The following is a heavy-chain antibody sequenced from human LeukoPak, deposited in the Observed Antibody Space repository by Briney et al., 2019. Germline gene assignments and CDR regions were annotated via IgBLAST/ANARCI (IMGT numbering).Heavy chain of an antibody. D-gene: IGHD3-10*01. V-gene: IGHV1-2*06. Sequence: ASVKVSCKASGGTFSSYAISWVRQAPGQGLEWMGRINPNSGGTNYAQKFQGRVTMTRDTSISTAYMELSRLRSDDTAVYYCAREGAVRGRSPMGFTHYWGQGTLVTVSS. CDR2: INPNSGGT. J-gene: IGHJ4*02. CDR1: GGTFSSYA. CDR3: AREGAVRGRSPMGFTHY.